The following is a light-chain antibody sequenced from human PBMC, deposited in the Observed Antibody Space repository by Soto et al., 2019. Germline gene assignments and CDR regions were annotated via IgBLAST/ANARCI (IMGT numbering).Light chain of an antibody. CDR2: GAS. CDR3: QQYNNWPLT. V-gene: IGKV3-15*01. CDR1: QSVSSN. J-gene: IGKJ4*01. Sequence: ERVMTQSPATLSVSPGERATLSCRASQSVSSNLAWYQQQPGQAPRLLIYGASTRATGIPARFSGSGSGTEFTLTISILQSEDFAVYYCQQYNNWPLTFGGGTKVEIK.